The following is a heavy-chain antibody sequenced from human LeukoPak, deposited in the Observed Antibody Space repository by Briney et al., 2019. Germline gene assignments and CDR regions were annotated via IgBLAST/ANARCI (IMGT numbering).Heavy chain of an antibody. CDR2: IYHSGST. J-gene: IGHJ4*02. D-gene: IGHD5-12*01. CDR1: GYSISSGYS. CDR3: ARALVATRPRLDY. Sequence: SETLSLTCTVSGYSISSGYSWGWIRQPPGKGLEWIGSIYHSGSTYYNPSLKSRVTISVDTSKNQFSLKLSSVTAADTAVYYCARALVATRPRLDYWGQGTLVTVSS. V-gene: IGHV4-38-2*02.